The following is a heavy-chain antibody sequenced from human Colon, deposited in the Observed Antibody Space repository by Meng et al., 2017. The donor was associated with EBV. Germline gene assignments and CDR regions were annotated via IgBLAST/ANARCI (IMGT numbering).Heavy chain of an antibody. D-gene: IGHD4-17*01. J-gene: IGHJ4*02. Sequence: QEAGAGLGKRSVHLSSTCTFSGGSFTSSYCFWGLICHPPGKGLEWMGNIDYTGSLSYNPSLKSRVTISLDTSKNQFSLKLSSVTAADTAVYFCARDGNKDGDTDYWGQGTLVTVSS. V-gene: IGHV4-39*07. CDR2: IDYTGSL. CDR1: GGSFTSSYCF. CDR3: ARDGNKDGDTDY.